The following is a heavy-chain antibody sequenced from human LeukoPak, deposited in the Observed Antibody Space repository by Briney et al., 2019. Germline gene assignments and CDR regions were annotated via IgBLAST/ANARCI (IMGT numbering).Heavy chain of an antibody. V-gene: IGHV5-51*01. CDR2: IYPGDSDT. J-gene: IGHJ4*02. Sequence: GESLKISCKGSGYSFTSYWIGWVRQMPGKGLEWMGIIYPGDSDTRYSPSFQGQVTISADKSISTAYLQWSSLKASDTAMYYCSRGVGGYSSPEGIDYWGQGTLVTVSS. D-gene: IGHD1-26*01. CDR3: SRGVGGYSSPEGIDY. CDR1: GYSFTSYW.